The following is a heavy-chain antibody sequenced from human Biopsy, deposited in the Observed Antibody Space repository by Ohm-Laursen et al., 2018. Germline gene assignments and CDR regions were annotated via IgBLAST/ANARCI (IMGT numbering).Heavy chain of an antibody. CDR2: IPHTGHT. CDR3: ARGSNEYGGLYFPH. J-gene: IGHJ1*01. Sequence: GTLSLTCTVSGGSFTGHYWTWIRQPPGKGLEWIGHIPHTGHTSYKSSLKSRVTISLDTSRKHFSLRLTSLAAADTAVYYCARGSNEYGGLYFPHWGQGTLVTVSS. V-gene: IGHV4-59*11. CDR1: GGSFTGHY. D-gene: IGHD4-23*01.